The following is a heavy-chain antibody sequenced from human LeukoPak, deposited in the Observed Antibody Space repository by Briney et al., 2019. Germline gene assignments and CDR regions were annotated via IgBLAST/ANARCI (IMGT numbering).Heavy chain of an antibody. V-gene: IGHV3-21*01. D-gene: IGHD3-16*01. CDR2: ISSSSSYI. CDR1: GFTFSSYS. CDR3: AREGGDRGLDFDY. Sequence: GGSLRLSCAASGFTFSSYSMNWVRQAPGKGLEWVSSISSSSSYIYYADSVKGRFTISRDNAKNSLYLQMNSLRAEDTAVYYCAREGGDRGLDFDYWGQGTLVTVSS. J-gene: IGHJ4*02.